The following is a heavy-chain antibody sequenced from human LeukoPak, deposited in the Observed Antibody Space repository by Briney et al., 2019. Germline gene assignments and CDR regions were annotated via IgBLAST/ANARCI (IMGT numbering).Heavy chain of an antibody. CDR2: ISRSGSTK. CDR1: GFTFSDYN. Sequence: GGSLRLSCAASGFTFSDYNMRWIRQAPGKGLEWVSSISRSGSTKYYADSVKGRFTISRDNAKNSLFLQMNSLRAEDTAVYYCAKGSIQLWLCEFDYWGQGTLVTVSS. V-gene: IGHV3-11*01. CDR3: AKGSIQLWLCEFDY. D-gene: IGHD5-18*01. J-gene: IGHJ4*02.